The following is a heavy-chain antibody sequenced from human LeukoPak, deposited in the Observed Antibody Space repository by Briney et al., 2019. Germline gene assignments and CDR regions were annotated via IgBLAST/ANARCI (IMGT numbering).Heavy chain of an antibody. CDR2: IYYIGST. V-gene: IGHV4-59*01. Sequence: SETLSLPCTVPDGSISNYYWSWIRQPPGKGLEWVGYIYYIGSTNYNPSLQSRITISVDTSKNQFSLKLSSVTSADTAVCYCARDTPVARYYFVYWGQGTVVTVSS. J-gene: IGHJ4*02. D-gene: IGHD4-23*01. CDR1: DGSISNYY. CDR3: ARDTPVARYYFVY.